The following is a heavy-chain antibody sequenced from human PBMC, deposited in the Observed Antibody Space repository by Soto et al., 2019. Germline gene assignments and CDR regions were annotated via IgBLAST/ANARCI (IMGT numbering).Heavy chain of an antibody. J-gene: IGHJ4*02. CDR1: GVSISSGSW. D-gene: IGHD5-12*01. V-gene: IGHV4-4*02. Sequence: QMQESGPGLVEPSGTLSLTCDVSGVSISSGSWWSLVRQPPGKGLEWSGEIFHSGSTKYNPSLKSRVTISVDNSKNHFSLRVTSVTAADTAVYYCARDGPDGYNLGYWGQGTLVTVSS. CDR3: ARDGPDGYNLGY. CDR2: IFHSGST.